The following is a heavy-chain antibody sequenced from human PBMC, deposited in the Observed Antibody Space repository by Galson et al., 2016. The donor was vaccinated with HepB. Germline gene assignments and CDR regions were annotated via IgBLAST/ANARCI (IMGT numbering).Heavy chain of an antibody. J-gene: IGHJ4*02. CDR3: ARRLRVDAPGPTGYYFGY. CDR2: IYAGDSDT. D-gene: IGHD6-13*01. Sequence: QSGAEVKKPGESLKISCKASGYSFTTSWIGWVRQTPGKGLEWMGIIYAGDSDTRYSPSFQGQVTISVDKSISTAYLHWSSLKASDIAIYYCARRLRVDAPGPTGYYFGYWGQGTLVTVSS. CDR1: GYSFTTSW. V-gene: IGHV5-51*01.